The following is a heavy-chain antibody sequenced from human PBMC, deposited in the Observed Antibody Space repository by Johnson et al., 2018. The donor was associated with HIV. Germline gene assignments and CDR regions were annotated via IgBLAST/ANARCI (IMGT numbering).Heavy chain of an antibody. J-gene: IGHJ3*02. V-gene: IGHV3-13*01. D-gene: IGHD6-19*01. CDR1: GFTFSNYD. CDR2: IGPAGDT. Sequence: VQLVESGGGLEQPGGSLRLSCAASGFTFSNYDMHWVRQTTGKGLEWVSAIGPAGDTYYPGSVKGRFTISRENAKNSLYLQMNSLGAEDTALYYCAKTYSSGWYDAFDIWGQGTMVTVSS. CDR3: AKTYSSGWYDAFDI.